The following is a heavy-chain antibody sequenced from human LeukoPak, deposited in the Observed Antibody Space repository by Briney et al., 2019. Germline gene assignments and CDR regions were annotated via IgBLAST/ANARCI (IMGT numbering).Heavy chain of an antibody. Sequence: GGSLRLSCVVSGFTFSSYEMNWVRQGPGKGLEWVASIKQSGNEKNYVDSVKGRFTISRDNAKNTLYLQMNSLSAEDTAVYYCARDFDPVVWGYFFWGQGTLVTVSS. J-gene: IGHJ4*02. D-gene: IGHD3-16*01. V-gene: IGHV3-7*01. CDR3: ARDFDPVVWGYFF. CDR2: IKQSGNEK. CDR1: GFTFSSYE.